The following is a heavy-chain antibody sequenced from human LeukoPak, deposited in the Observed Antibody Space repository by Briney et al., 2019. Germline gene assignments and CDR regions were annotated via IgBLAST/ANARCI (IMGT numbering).Heavy chain of an antibody. V-gene: IGHV4-34*01. Sequence: SETLSLTCAVYGGSFSGYYWSWIRQPPGKGLEWIGEINHSGSTNYNPPLKSRVTISVDTSKNQFSLKLSSVTAADTAVYYCARVVVVAATNFDYWGQGTLVTVSS. J-gene: IGHJ4*02. CDR3: ARVVVVAATNFDY. D-gene: IGHD2-15*01. CDR1: GGSFSGYY. CDR2: INHSGST.